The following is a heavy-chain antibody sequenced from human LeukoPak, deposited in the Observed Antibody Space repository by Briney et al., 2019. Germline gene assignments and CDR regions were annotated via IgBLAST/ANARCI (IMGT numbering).Heavy chain of an antibody. CDR3: VRDVSRRIGMDV. Sequence: GGSLRLSCLASGFSFNSYTMNWVREAPGKGLEWASTISPVSSYTWYAESVKGRFTISRDNPKNSLYLQMDSLRAEDTAVYYCVRDVSRRIGMDVWGQGTTVTVSS. V-gene: IGHV3-21*01. CDR1: GFSFNSYT. D-gene: IGHD2/OR15-2a*01. CDR2: ISPVSSYT. J-gene: IGHJ6*02.